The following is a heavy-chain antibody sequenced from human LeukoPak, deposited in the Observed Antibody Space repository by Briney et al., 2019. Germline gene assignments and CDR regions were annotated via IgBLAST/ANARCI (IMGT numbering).Heavy chain of an antibody. V-gene: IGHV3-74*01. J-gene: IGHJ4*02. CDR2: IDSDGGST. CDR3: ARVLYNWNDVLDY. D-gene: IGHD1-20*01. Sequence: QAGGSLRLSCAASGFTFSSYWMHWARQSPGKGLVWVSRIDSDGGSTTYADSAKGRFTISRDNAKNTLYLQMHSLRSEDTAVYYCARVLYNWNDVLDYWGQGTLVTVSS. CDR1: GFTFSSYW.